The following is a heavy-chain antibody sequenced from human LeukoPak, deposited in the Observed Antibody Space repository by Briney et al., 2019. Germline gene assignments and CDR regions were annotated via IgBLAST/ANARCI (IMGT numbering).Heavy chain of an antibody. CDR3: ARDFLSSSGAAAGISGDY. CDR2: ISSSSSYI. D-gene: IGHD6-13*01. CDR1: GFTFSSYS. J-gene: IGHJ4*02. Sequence: PGGSLRLSCAASGFTFSSYSMNWVRQAPGKGLEWVSSISSSSSYIYYADSVKGRFTISRDNAKNSLYLQMNSLRVEDTAVYYCARDFLSSSGAAAGISGDYWGQGTLVTVSS. V-gene: IGHV3-21*01.